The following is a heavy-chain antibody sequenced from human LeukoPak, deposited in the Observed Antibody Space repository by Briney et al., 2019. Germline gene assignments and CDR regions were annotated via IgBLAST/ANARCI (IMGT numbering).Heavy chain of an antibody. Sequence: GGSLRLSCAASGFTFSSYGMHWVRQAPGKGLEWVAVISYDGSNKYYADSVKGRFTISRDNSKNILYLQMDRLSADDTAVYYCVRDDELPDNGMDVWGQGTTVTVS. CDR1: GFTFSSYG. D-gene: IGHD1-1*01. J-gene: IGHJ6*02. CDR3: VRDDELPDNGMDV. CDR2: ISYDGSNK. V-gene: IGHV3-30*03.